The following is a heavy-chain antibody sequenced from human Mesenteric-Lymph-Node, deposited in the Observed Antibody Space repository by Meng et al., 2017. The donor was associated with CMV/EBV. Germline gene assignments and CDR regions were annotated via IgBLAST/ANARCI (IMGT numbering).Heavy chain of an antibody. D-gene: IGHD4-23*01. J-gene: IGHJ4*02. CDR3: ARHQRWLKSEGGFNY. Sequence: QPQQWWACLLKPSGTLSLTCACYGGSFSGYYWSWIRQPPGTGLEWIGEINHSGSTNYNPSLKSRVTISVDTSKNQFSLKLSSVTAADTAVYYCARHQRWLKSEGGFNYWGQGTLVTVSS. V-gene: IGHV4-34*01. CDR2: INHSGST. CDR1: GGSFSGYY.